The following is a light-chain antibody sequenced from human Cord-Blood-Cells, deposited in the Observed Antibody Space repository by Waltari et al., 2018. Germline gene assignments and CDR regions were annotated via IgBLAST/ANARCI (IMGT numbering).Light chain of an antibody. CDR2: KAS. CDR3: QHSRT. CDR1: QSSSSW. J-gene: IGKJ2*01. Sequence: DIQMTQSPSTLSASVGDRVTITCRASQSSSSWLAWYQQKPGKAPKLLIYKASSLESGVPSRFSGSGSGTEFTLTISSLQPDDFATYYCQHSRTFGQGTKLEIK. V-gene: IGKV1-5*03.